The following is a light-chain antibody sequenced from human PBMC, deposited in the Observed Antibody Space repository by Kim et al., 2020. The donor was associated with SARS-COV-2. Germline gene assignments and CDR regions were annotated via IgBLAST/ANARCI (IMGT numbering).Light chain of an antibody. CDR1: SSDIGGYNY. CDR2: DVS. Sequence: GQSVTFSCTGTSSDIGGYNYVSWYQKYPGKAPKLMIYDVSKRPSGVPDRFSGSKSGNTASLTISGLQAEDEADYYCCSYTGSSTMVFGGGTQLTVL. CDR3: CSYTGSSTMV. V-gene: IGLV2-11*03. J-gene: IGLJ2*01.